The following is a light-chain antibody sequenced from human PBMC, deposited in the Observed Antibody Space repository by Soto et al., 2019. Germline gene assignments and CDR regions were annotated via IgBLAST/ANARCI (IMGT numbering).Light chain of an antibody. CDR2: GAS. CDR1: QSIRSD. V-gene: IGKV3-15*01. J-gene: IGKJ5*01. CDR3: HQYNNWPPNT. Sequence: EIVMTQSPASLSVSPGERVTLSCRASQSIRSDLAWYQHKPGQAPRLLMYGASTRATGTPARFSGSGSGTEFTLTISSLQSEDFAVYFCHQYNNWPPNTFGQGTRLEIK.